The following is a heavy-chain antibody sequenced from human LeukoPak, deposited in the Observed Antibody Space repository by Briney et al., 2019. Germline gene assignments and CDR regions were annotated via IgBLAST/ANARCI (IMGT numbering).Heavy chain of an antibody. CDR3: ARGQSTLKFDY. CDR2: LYDSGST. J-gene: IGHJ4*02. V-gene: IGHV4-39*01. CDR1: GGSISSSSYY. D-gene: IGHD2/OR15-2a*01. Sequence: SETLSLTCTVSGGSISSSSYYWDWIRQPPGKGLEWIGNLYDSGSTHYNPSLRTRVTISADTSKNQCSLKLSSVTAADTAVYYCARGQSTLKFDYWGQGMLVTVSS.